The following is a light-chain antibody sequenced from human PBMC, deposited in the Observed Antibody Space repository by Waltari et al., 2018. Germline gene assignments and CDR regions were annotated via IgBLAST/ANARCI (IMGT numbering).Light chain of an antibody. V-gene: IGKV1-39*01. J-gene: IGKJ2*01. CDR3: QQSYTSPQYT. Sequence: DIQMTQSPSSLSASVGDRVTITCWASQSISNCLNWYHQRPAKATQLLIFAASSLQTADPSWFIGGGSCTDVSPTIISLQPEDFATYYCQQSYTSPQYTFGPGTKLDIK. CDR1: QSISNC. CDR2: AAS.